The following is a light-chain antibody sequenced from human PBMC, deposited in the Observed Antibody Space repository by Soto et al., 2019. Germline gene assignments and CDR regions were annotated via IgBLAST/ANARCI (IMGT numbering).Light chain of an antibody. J-gene: IGKJ4*01. CDR2: DAS. V-gene: IGKV3-11*01. CDR1: QSVSSY. CDR3: LQRSTWVT. Sequence: EIVLTQSPATLSLSPGERATHSCRASQSVSSYLAWYQQKPGQAPRLLIYDASNRATGIPARFSGSGSGTDFTLTISSLEPEDFAVYFCLQRSTWVTFVGGTKVEVK.